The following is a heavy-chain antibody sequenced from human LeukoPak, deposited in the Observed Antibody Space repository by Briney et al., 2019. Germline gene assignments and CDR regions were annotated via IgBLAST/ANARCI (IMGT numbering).Heavy chain of an antibody. CDR1: GFTFSNAW. V-gene: IGHV3-15*01. CDR2: IKSKTDGGTT. D-gene: IGHD5-18*01. CDR3: TTDATWIQLWLHYDY. J-gene: IGHJ4*02. Sequence: PGGSLRLSCAASGFTFSNAWMSWVRQAPGKGLEWVGRIKSKTDGGTTDYAAPVKGRFTISRDDSKNTLYLQMNSLKTEDTAVYYCTTDATWIQLWLHYDYWGQGTLVTVSS.